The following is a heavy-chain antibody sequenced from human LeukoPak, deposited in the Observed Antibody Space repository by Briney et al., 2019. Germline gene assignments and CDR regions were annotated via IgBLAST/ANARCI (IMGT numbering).Heavy chain of an antibody. D-gene: IGHD5-12*01. CDR2: TYYSGST. Sequence: SETLSLTCTVSGGSISSGDYYCSWIRQPPGKGLEWIGYTYYSGSTYYNPSLKSRVTISVDTSKNQFSLKLSSVTAADTAVYYCAGGDSGYVGYWGQGTLVTVSS. V-gene: IGHV4-30-4*01. CDR1: GGSISSGDYY. J-gene: IGHJ4*02. CDR3: AGGDSGYVGY.